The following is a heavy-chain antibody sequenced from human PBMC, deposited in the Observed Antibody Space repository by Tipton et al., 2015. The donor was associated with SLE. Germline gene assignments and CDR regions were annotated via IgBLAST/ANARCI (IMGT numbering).Heavy chain of an antibody. J-gene: IGHJ2*01. V-gene: IGHV3-30*19. Sequence: SLRLSCAASGFTFSSYGMHWVRQAPGKGLEWVAVISYDGSNKYYADSVKGRFTISRDNSKNTLSLQMNSLRAEDTAVYYCARGGEDDYYFDLWGRGTLVTVSS. CDR1: GFTFSSYG. D-gene: IGHD3-10*01. CDR3: ARGGEDDYYFDL. CDR2: ISYDGSNK.